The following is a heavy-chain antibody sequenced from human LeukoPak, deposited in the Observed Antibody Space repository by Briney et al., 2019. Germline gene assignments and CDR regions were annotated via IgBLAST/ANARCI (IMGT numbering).Heavy chain of an antibody. CDR1: GGSISSSSYY. J-gene: IGHJ5*02. D-gene: IGHD2-2*01. CDR2: IYYSGST. V-gene: IGHV4-39*01. CDR3: ARPLIVVVPAGFSWFDP. Sequence: SETLSLTCTVSGGSISSSSYYWGWIRQPPGKGLEWIGSIYYSGSTYYDPSLKSRVTISVDTSKNQFSLKLSSVTAADTAVYYCARPLIVVVPAGFSWFDPWGQGTLVIVSS.